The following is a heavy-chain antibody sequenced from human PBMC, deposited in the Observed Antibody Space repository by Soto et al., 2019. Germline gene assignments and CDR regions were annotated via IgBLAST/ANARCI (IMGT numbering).Heavy chain of an antibody. CDR1: GYTFTSYG. D-gene: IGHD3-3*01. J-gene: IGHJ6*02. Sequence: GASVKGSCKSSGYTFTSYGISWVRQAPGQGLEWMGWISAYNGNTNYAQKLQGRVTMTTDASTSTAYMELRSLRSDDTAVYYCARDLILEYYYYGMDVWGQGPTVTVSS. CDR2: ISAYNGNT. CDR3: ARDLILEYYYYGMDV. V-gene: IGHV1-18*01.